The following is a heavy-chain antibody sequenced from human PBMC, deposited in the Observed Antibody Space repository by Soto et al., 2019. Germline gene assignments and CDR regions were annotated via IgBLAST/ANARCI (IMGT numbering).Heavy chain of an antibody. J-gene: IGHJ4*02. V-gene: IGHV4-31*03. Sequence: SETLSLTCTVSGGSISSGDYYWSWIRQHPGRGLEWIGYIYYSGSTYYNPSLKSRVTISVDTSKNQFSLKLSSVTAADTAAYYCARGPAHFDWLGTLFDYWGQGTLVTVSS. CDR2: IYYSGST. CDR1: GGSISSGDYY. CDR3: ARGPAHFDWLGTLFDY. D-gene: IGHD3-9*01.